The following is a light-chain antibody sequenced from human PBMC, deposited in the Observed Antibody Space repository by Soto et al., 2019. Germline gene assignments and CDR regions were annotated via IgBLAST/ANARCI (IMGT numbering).Light chain of an antibody. CDR3: QQYETSPIT. J-gene: IGKJ5*01. CDR1: QSIGSY. CDR2: GAS. Sequence: EIVLTQSPGTLPLSPGATATLSCRASQSIGSYSAWYQQKPGQAPRLLIYGASSRVLGIPDRFSGSGSGTDFTLTTTRLEPEDFAVYYCQQYETSPITFGQGTRLEIK. V-gene: IGKV3-20*01.